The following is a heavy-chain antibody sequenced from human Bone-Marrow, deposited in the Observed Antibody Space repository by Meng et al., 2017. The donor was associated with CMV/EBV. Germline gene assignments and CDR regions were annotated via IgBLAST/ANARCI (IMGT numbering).Heavy chain of an antibody. CDR2: IYPADSDT. Sequence: KVSCKGSGYSFPSYWIAWVRQMPGKGLEWVGIIYPADSDTRYSPSFQGQVTISVDKSISTAYLQWSSLKASDTAMYYCASQTTGDTFWSSYYGAFDIWGQGTVVTVSS. J-gene: IGHJ3*02. CDR3: ASQTTGDTFWSSYYGAFDI. V-gene: IGHV5-51*01. CDR1: GYSFPSYW. D-gene: IGHD3-3*01.